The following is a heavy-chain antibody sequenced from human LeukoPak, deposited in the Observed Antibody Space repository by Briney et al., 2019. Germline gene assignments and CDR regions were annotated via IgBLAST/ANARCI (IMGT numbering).Heavy chain of an antibody. Sequence: GESLKISCKGSGYSFTSYWIGWVRQMPGKGLEWMGIIYPGDSDTRYSPSFQGQVTISADKSISTAYLQWSSLKASDTAMYYCASMVVTPSFAFDIWGQGTMVTVSS. J-gene: IGHJ3*02. CDR1: GYSFTSYW. CDR2: IYPGDSDT. D-gene: IGHD2-2*01. CDR3: ASMVVTPSFAFDI. V-gene: IGHV5-51*01.